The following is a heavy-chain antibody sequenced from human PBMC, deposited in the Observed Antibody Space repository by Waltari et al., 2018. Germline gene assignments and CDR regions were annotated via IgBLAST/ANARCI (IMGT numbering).Heavy chain of an antibody. J-gene: IGHJ6*03. V-gene: IGHV4-34*01. CDR2: INHNASP. Sequence: QVQLLQRGAGLLKPSETLSLTCAVYGGSCSGYYWSWLRQLPGKGLEWLGEINHNASPDYNPSLKSRATISIETSKNQFSLKLDSVTAADTGVYYCARGWLQVAPPYYYYMDVWDRGTAVTVSS. CDR1: GGSCSGYY. D-gene: IGHD6-19*01. CDR3: ARGWLQVAPPYYYYMDV.